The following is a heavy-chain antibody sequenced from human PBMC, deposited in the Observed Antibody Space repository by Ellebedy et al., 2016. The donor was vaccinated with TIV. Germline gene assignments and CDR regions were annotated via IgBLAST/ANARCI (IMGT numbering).Heavy chain of an antibody. Sequence: GESLKISCVVSGFTFSTYGMNWVRQAPTGKGLEWVLGISGTGSNTYYADSVKGRFTISRDNSKNTLYLQMNSLRAEDTAVYYCASYDWNRIDYWGQGTQVTVSS. CDR3: ASYDWNRIDY. CDR2: ISGTGSNT. CDR1: GFTFSTYG. D-gene: IGHD1-20*01. V-gene: IGHV3-23*01. J-gene: IGHJ4*02.